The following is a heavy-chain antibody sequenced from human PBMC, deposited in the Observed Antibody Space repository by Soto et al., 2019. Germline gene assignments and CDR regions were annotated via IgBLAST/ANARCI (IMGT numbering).Heavy chain of an antibody. CDR3: ARTLGYCSGGSCYSNFWDY. CDR2: IIPILGIA. J-gene: IGHJ4*02. D-gene: IGHD2-15*01. Sequence: SVKVSCKASGGTFSSYTISWVRQAPGQGLEWMGRIIPILGIANYAQKFQGRVTITADKSTSTAYMELSSLRSEDTAVYYCARTLGYCSGGSCYSNFWDYWGQGTLVTVSS. CDR1: GGTFSSYT. V-gene: IGHV1-69*02.